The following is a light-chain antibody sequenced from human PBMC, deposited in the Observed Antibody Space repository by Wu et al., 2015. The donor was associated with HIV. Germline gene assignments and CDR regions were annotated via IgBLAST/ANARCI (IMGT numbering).Light chain of an antibody. CDR1: ESVGFN. V-gene: IGKV3-15*01. J-gene: IGKJ1*01. CDR2: GAS. CDR3: QQYNNWPKT. Sequence: MTQSPATLSVSPGESATLSCRASESVGFNLAWYQQRPGQAPRLLFYGASTRASGFPPGSVAVGLGQSSLSPSTACSLKILLVYYCQQYNNWPKTFGQGPRWKSN.